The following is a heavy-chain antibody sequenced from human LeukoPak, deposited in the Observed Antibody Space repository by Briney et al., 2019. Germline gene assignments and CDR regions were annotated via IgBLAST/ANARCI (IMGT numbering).Heavy chain of an antibody. CDR3: AKDRGKGYSNYVNWFDP. V-gene: IGHV3-23*01. Sequence: GGSLRLSCAASGFTFSSYAMSWVRQAPGKGLEWVSAISGSGGSTYYADSVKGRFTISRDNSKNTLYLQMNSLRAEDTAVYYCAKDRGKGYSNYVNWFDPWGQGTLVTVSS. CDR1: GFTFSSYA. J-gene: IGHJ5*02. CDR2: ISGSGGST. D-gene: IGHD4-11*01.